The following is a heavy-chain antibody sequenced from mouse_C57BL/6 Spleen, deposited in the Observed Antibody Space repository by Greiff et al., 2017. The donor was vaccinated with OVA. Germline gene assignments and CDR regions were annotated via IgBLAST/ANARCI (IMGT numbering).Heavy chain of an antibody. V-gene: IGHV5-16*01. CDR1: GFTFSDYY. CDR3: ARDQAGFAY. J-gene: IGHJ3*01. CDR2: INNDGSST. Sequence: EVMLVESEGGLVQPGSSMKLSCTASGFTFSDYYMAWVRQVPEKGLEWVANINNDGSSTYYLDSLKSRFIISRDNAKNILYLQMSSLKSEDTATYYCARDQAGFAYWGQGTLVTVSA.